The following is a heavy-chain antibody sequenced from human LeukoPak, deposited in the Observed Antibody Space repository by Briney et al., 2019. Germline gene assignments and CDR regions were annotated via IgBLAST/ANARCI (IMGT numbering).Heavy chain of an antibody. Sequence: TGGSLRLSCVMSGLPFNTAWLTWVRQAPGKGLEWVGRIKSNNDGGTTDYAAPVKGRFSISRDDSRNTIYLQMNSLKTEDTGIYYCCTDLQCEGGDFWGQGTLVTVSS. D-gene: IGHD4-11*01. CDR3: CTDLQCEGGDF. J-gene: IGHJ4*02. V-gene: IGHV3-15*01. CDR1: GLPFNTAW. CDR2: IKSNNDGGTT.